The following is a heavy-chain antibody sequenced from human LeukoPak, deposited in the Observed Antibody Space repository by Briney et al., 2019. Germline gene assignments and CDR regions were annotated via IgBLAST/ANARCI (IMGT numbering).Heavy chain of an antibody. D-gene: IGHD3-10*01. J-gene: IGHJ4*02. CDR1: GGSISSYY. V-gene: IGHV4-59*01. CDR2: IYYSGST. Sequence: PSETLSLTCTVSGGSISSYYWSWIRQPPGKGLEWIGYIYYSGSTNYNPSLKSRVTISVDTSKNQFSLKLSSVTAADTAVYYCARGIYGSGSYFYWGQGTLVTVSS. CDR3: ARGIYGSGSYFY.